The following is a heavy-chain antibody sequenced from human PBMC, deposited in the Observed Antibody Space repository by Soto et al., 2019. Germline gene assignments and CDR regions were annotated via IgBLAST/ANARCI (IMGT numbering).Heavy chain of an antibody. CDR1: GGTFSSYA. V-gene: IGHV1-69*12. CDR3: ARGARVYDSPPWGAFDI. Sequence: QVQLVQSGAEVKKPGSSVKVSCKASGGTFSSYAISWVRQAPGQGLEWMGGIIPIFGTANYAQKFQGRVTITADESTSTAYMELSSLRSEDTAVYYCARGARVYDSPPWGAFDIWGQGTMVTVSS. CDR2: IIPIFGTA. J-gene: IGHJ3*02. D-gene: IGHD3-22*01.